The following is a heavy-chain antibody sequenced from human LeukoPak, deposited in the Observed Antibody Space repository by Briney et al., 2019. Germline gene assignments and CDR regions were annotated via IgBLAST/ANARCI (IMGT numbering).Heavy chain of an antibody. CDR2: ISAYNGNT. CDR3: ARDLSLRFLWTENFDY. V-gene: IGHV1-18*01. D-gene: IGHD2/OR15-2a*01. Sequence: GASVKVSCKASGYTFTSYGISWVRQAPGQGLEWMGWISAYNGNTNYAQKLQGRVTMTTDTSTSTAYMELRSLRSDDTAVYYCARDLSLRFLWTENFDYWGQGTLVTVSS. J-gene: IGHJ4*02. CDR1: GYTFTSYG.